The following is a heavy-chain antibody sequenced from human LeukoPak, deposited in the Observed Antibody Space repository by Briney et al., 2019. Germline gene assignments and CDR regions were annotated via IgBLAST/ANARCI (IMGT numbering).Heavy chain of an antibody. Sequence: GGSLRLSCAASGFTFSSHGMNWVRQAPGKGLEWVSGISPSGGITYYTDSVKGRFTISRDNSKNTVSLQMNSLRGEDTAVYYCARNSIAAAAHNWFDPWGQGTLVTVSS. CDR2: ISPSGGIT. CDR3: ARNSIAAAAHNWFDP. J-gene: IGHJ5*02. D-gene: IGHD6-13*01. CDR1: GFTFSSHG. V-gene: IGHV3-23*01.